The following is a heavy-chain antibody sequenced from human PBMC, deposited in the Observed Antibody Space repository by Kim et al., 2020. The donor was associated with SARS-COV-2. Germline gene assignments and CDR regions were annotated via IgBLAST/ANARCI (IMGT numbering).Heavy chain of an antibody. CDR3: ARDYPLYCSSTSCNYYYYGMDV. D-gene: IGHD2-2*01. Sequence: SETLSLTCTVSGGSISSGSYYWSWIRQPAGKGLEWIGRIYTSGSTNYNPSLKSRVTISVDTSKNQFSLKLSSVTAADTAVYYCARDYPLYCSSTSCNYYYYGMDVWGQGTTVTVSS. J-gene: IGHJ6*02. CDR1: GGSISSGSYY. V-gene: IGHV4-61*02. CDR2: IYTSGST.